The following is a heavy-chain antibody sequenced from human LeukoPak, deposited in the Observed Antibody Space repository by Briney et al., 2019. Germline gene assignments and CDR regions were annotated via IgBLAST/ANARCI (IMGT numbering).Heavy chain of an antibody. CDR3: ARVKEELWFGELLSYYGMDV. CDR1: GFTFSSYS. D-gene: IGHD3-10*01. CDR2: ISSSSSYI. J-gene: IGHJ6*02. Sequence: GGSLRLSCAASGFTFSSYSMNWVRQAPGKGLEWVSSISSSSSYIYYADSVKGRFTISRDNAKNSLYLQMNSLRAEDTAVYYCARVKEELWFGELLSYYGMDVWGQGTTVTVSS. V-gene: IGHV3-21*01.